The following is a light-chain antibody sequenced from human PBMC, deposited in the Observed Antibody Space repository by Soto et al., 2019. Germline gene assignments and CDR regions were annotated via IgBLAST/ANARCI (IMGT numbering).Light chain of an antibody. CDR1: SSNIGAGND. CDR3: QSYDGSLSGVV. Sequence: QSVLTQPPSVSGAPGQRVTISCTGSSSNIGAGNDVHWYQQHPGTAPKLIIYGNSNRPSGVPDRFSGSKSGTTASLAITGLQAEDEADYYCQSYDGSLSGVVFGGGTKLTVL. CDR2: GNS. V-gene: IGLV1-40*01. J-gene: IGLJ2*01.